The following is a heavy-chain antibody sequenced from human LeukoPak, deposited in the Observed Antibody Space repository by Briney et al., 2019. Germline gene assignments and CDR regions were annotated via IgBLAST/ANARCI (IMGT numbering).Heavy chain of an antibody. CDR2: IFPGDSDT. Sequence: GESLKISCKASGNSITTYWTGWVRQKPGKGLEWMGLIFPGDSDTKYSPSFQGHVIISADKSISTAYLQWSSLKASDTAMYYCATYFAGAETFDIWGQGTMVTVSS. J-gene: IGHJ3*02. D-gene: IGHD3-16*01. CDR1: GNSITTYW. V-gene: IGHV5-51*01. CDR3: ATYFAGAETFDI.